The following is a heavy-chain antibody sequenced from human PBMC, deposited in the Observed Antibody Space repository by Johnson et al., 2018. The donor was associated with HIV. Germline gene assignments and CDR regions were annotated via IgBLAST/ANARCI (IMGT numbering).Heavy chain of an antibody. J-gene: IGHJ3*01. CDR1: GFTFSSYA. CDR2: ISYDGSNK. Sequence: QVQLVESGGGVVQPGRSLRLSCAASGFTFSSYAMHWVRQAPGKGLEWVAVISYDGSNKYYADSVKGRFTISRDNSKNTLYLQMNSLRAEDTAVYYCARSMTTVTVSFGLWGQGTIVTVSS. D-gene: IGHD4-17*01. CDR3: ARSMTTVTVSFGL. V-gene: IGHV3-30-3*01.